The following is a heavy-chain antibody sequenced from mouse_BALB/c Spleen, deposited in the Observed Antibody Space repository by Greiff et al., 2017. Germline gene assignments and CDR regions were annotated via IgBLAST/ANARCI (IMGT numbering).Heavy chain of an antibody. J-gene: IGHJ3*01. CDR1: GFTFSSYT. D-gene: IGHD2-14*01. V-gene: IGHV5-6-4*01. CDR2: ISSGGSYT. CDR3: TRDKGYYRYDWFAY. Sequence: EVKVEESGGGLVKPGGSLKLSCAASGFTFSSYTMSWVRQTPEKRLEWVATISSGGSYTYYPDSVKGRFTISRDNAKNTLYLQMSSLKSEDTAMYYCTRDKGYYRYDWFAYWGQGTLVTVSA.